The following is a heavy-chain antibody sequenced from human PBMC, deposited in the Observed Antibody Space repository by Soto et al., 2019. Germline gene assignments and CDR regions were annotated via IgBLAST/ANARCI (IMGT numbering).Heavy chain of an antibody. V-gene: IGHV4-34*01. CDR2: INHSGST. CDR3: ARGLRAYSNSSPLVY. J-gene: IGHJ4*02. Sequence: KPSETLSLTCAVYGGFFSGYYWSWIRQPPGKGLEWIGEINHSGSTNYNPSLKSRVTISVDTSKNQFSLKLSSVTAADTAVYYCARGLRAYSNSSPLVYWGQGTLVTVSS. D-gene: IGHD6-6*01. CDR1: GGFFSGYY.